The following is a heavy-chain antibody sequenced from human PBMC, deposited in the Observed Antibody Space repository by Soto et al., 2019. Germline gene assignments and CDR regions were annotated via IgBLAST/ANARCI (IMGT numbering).Heavy chain of an antibody. CDR1: GESFSGYY. Sequence: QVQLQQRGAGLLKPSETLSLTCVVDGESFSGYYWTWIRQPPGKGLEWIGEINDSGSTNHKPSLKSRVTMSIDTSKNQFYPNLRSVTAADTGVYYCAKGGRFPEARYYFLDVWGNGTTVTVSS. CDR3: AKGGRFPEARYYFLDV. J-gene: IGHJ6*03. D-gene: IGHD3-3*01. V-gene: IGHV4-34*01. CDR2: INDSGST.